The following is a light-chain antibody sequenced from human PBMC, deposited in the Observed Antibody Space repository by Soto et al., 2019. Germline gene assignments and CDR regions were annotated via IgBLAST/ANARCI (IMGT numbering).Light chain of an antibody. V-gene: IGKV3-20*01. CDR1: PSVSSSY. Sequence: EIVLTQSPGTLSLFPGERATLSCRASPSVSSSYVAWYQQKPGQAHRLLIYGASSSATGIPDRFSGCGSGTAFAPTISKLEREDFAVYFGHQQVISPRTFGQGTKVEI. CDR2: GAS. CDR3: HQQVISPRT. J-gene: IGKJ1*01.